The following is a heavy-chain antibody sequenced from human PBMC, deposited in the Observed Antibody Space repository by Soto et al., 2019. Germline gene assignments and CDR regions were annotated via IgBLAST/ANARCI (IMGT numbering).Heavy chain of an antibody. J-gene: IGHJ3*02. CDR1: GYTFTGYY. V-gene: IGHV1-2*04. Sequence: ASVKVSCKASGYTFTGYYMHWVRQAPGQGLEWMGWINPNSGGTNYAQKFQGWVTMTRDTSISTAYMELSRLRSDDTAVYYCARLGGTTGTYAFDIWGQGIMVTVSS. D-gene: IGHD1-1*01. CDR2: INPNSGGT. CDR3: ARLGGTTGTYAFDI.